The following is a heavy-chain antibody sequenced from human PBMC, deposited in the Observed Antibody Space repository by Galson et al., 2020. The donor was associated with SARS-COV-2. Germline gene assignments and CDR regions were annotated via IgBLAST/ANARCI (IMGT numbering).Heavy chain of an antibody. J-gene: IGHJ6*02. CDR2: INPNSGGP. Sequence: DSVKVSCKASGYTFTGYYMHWVRQAPGQGLEWLGWINPNSGGPNYPQKSQGRVTMTRDTSISAAYMELSRLRSDDTAVYYCARVGAVAGYYYYYGIDVWGQGTTVTVSS. CDR1: GYTFTGYY. CDR3: ARVGAVAGYYYYYGIDV. V-gene: IGHV1-2*02. D-gene: IGHD6-19*01.